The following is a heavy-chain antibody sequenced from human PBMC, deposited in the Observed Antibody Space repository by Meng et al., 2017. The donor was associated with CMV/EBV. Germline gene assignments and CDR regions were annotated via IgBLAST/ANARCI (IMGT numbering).Heavy chain of an antibody. V-gene: IGHV4-4*07. CDR3: ARGSYYRYVIDY. Sequence: VHPAGAAPGLVNPSETLSLTCTVSVGPLSSYYGTWIRQPAGKGLEWIGRIYTSGSTNYNPSLKSRVTMSVDTSKNQFSLKLSSVTAADTAVYYCARGSYYRYVIDYWGQGTLVTVSS. CDR2: IYTSGST. CDR1: VGPLSSYY. J-gene: IGHJ4*02. D-gene: IGHD2-21*01.